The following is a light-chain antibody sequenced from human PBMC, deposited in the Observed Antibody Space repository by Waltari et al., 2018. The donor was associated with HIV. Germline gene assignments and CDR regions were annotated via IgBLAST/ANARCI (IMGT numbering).Light chain of an antibody. J-gene: IGLJ3*02. CDR2: YVN. V-gene: IGLV2-11*01. CDR1: FRDVGGYNF. Sequence: QSALTQPRSVSGSPGQSVTISCSGTFRDVGGYNFFSWYQQHSGKAPKLVIFYVNKRPSWVPDRFSGSKSGNTASLTVSGLQAEDEADYFCCSYAGSFTLLFGGGTDLAVL. CDR3: CSYAGSFTLL.